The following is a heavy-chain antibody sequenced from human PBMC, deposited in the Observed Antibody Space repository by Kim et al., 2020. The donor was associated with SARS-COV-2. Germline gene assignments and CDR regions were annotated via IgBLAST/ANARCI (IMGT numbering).Heavy chain of an antibody. CDR2: INHSGST. CDR1: GGSFSGYY. CDR3: ARTDHDIMATMSFYFDF. Sequence: SETLSLTCAVYGGSFSGYYWSWIRQLPWKGLEWIGEINHSGSTNYNPSLKSRVTISVDTSKNQFSLKLSSVTAADTAVYYCARTDHDIMATMSFYFDFWGQGTLVTVSS. D-gene: IGHD5-12*01. J-gene: IGHJ4*02. V-gene: IGHV4-34*01.